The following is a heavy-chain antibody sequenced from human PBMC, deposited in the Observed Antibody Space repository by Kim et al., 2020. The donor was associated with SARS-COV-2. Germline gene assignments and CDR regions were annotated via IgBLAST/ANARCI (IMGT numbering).Heavy chain of an antibody. CDR3: AKVDGFGSSLYDMDV. J-gene: IGHJ6*02. Sequence: DYVKGRFTISRDNSKNTLSLKMHSLSVEDTAVYYCAKVDGFGSSLYDMDVWGQGSTVTVSS. V-gene: IGHV3-23*01. D-gene: IGHD6-13*01.